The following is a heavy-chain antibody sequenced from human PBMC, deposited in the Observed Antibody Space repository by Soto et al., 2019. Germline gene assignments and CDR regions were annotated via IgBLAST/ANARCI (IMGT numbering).Heavy chain of an antibody. Sequence: QVQLVESGGGVVQPGRSLRLSCVASGFTFSTYGRHWVRQAPGKGLEWVAMTWNDGSHKYYADPVKDRFTISRDNFKNTLYLQSNSLRDEDSAVYYCTTELNEMQAFDIWGQGTMVTVSS. CDR1: GFTFSTYG. V-gene: IGHV3-33*01. D-gene: IGHD1-1*01. CDR3: TTELNEMQAFDI. CDR2: TWNDGSHK. J-gene: IGHJ3*02.